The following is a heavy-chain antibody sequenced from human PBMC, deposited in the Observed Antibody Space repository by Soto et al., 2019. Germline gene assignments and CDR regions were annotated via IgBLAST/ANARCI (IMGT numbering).Heavy chain of an antibody. CDR1: GFTFSNFP. V-gene: IGHV3-30-3*01. Sequence: QVQLVESGGGVVQPGRSLRLSCAASGFTFSNFPMHWVRQAPGKGLEWVAVISYDGSKKYYADSVKGRFTISRDNSKNTLYLQMNSLKAEDTAVYYCARGYGITIYSVLTAFDIWGQGTMVTVSS. D-gene: IGHD3-10*01. CDR2: ISYDGSKK. CDR3: ARGYGITIYSVLTAFDI. J-gene: IGHJ3*02.